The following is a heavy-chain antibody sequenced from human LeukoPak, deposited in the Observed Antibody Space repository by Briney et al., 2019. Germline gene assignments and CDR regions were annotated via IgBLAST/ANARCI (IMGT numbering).Heavy chain of an antibody. J-gene: IGHJ3*02. Sequence: AGGSLRLSCAASGFTFSSYWMHWVRQAPGKGLVWVSRITSDGSSTSYAGSVKGRFTISRDNAKNTLYLQMNSLRAEDTAVYYCARDGGDDAFDIWGQGTMVTVSS. CDR2: ITSDGSST. V-gene: IGHV3-74*01. CDR3: ARDGGDDAFDI. D-gene: IGHD3-10*01. CDR1: GFTFSSYW.